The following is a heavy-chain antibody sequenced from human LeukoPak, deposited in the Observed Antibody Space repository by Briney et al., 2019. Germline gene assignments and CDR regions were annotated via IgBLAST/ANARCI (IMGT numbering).Heavy chain of an antibody. D-gene: IGHD6-19*01. V-gene: IGHV4-4*07. CDR3: ARGSGWWGGLGYYLDY. J-gene: IGHJ4*02. CDR1: GGSISSYY. CDR2: IYTSGST. Sequence: PSETLSLTCTVSGGSISSYYWSWIRQPAGKGLEWIGRIYTSGSTNYNPSLKSRVTMSVDTSKNQFSLKLSSVTAADTAVYYCARGSGWWGGLGYYLDYWGQGTLVTVSS.